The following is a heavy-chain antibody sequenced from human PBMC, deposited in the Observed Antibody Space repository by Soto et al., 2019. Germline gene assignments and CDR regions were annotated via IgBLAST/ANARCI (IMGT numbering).Heavy chain of an antibody. D-gene: IGHD6-19*01. CDR2: INTYAGNT. V-gene: IGHV1-18*01. CDR1: GYTFTSYV. CDR3: ARIPVAGPGYYDY. J-gene: IGHJ4*02. Sequence: QVQLVQSAAEMKKPGASVKVSCKASGYTFTSYVINWVRQAPGQGLEWMGYINTYAGNTYYAQKLQGRVTMTTDTSSTTSYMELRSLTSDDTAFYYCARIPVAGPGYYDYGGQGTLVTVSS.